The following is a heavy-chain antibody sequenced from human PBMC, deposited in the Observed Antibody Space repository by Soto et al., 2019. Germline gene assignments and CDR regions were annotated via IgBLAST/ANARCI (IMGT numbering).Heavy chain of an antibody. J-gene: IGHJ4*02. Sequence: GASLKVSCKSSGYPFTSYVSSWVRQAPGQGLEWMGWISAYNGNTNYAQKLQGRVTMTTDTSTSTAYMELRSLRSDDTAVYYCARTTGTTGDYFDYWGQGTLVTVSS. CDR1: GYPFTSYV. CDR2: ISAYNGNT. CDR3: ARTTGTTGDYFDY. V-gene: IGHV1-18*01. D-gene: IGHD1-1*01.